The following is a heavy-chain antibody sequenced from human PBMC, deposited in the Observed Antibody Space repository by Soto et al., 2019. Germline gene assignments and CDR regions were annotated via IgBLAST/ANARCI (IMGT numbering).Heavy chain of an antibody. V-gene: IGHV3-23*01. Sequence: GGSLRLSCAASGFTFSSYAMSWVRQAPGKGLEWVSAISGSGGSTYYADSVKGRFTITRDNSKNTLYLQMNSLRAEDTAVYYCAKAVGLIARETYYYDSSGPCGIDVWGQGTTVTVSS. CDR1: GFTFSSYA. D-gene: IGHD3-22*01. J-gene: IGHJ6*02. CDR2: ISGSGGST. CDR3: AKAVGLIARETYYYDSSGPCGIDV.